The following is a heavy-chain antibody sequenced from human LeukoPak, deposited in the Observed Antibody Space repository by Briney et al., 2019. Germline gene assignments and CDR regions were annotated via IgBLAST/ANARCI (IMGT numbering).Heavy chain of an antibody. CDR1: GGTFSSYA. CDR3: ARARRLQTYDILTGPENYDAFDI. Sequence: SVKVSCKASGGTFSSYAISWVRQAPGQGLEWMGGIIPIFGTANYAQKFQGRVTITADESTSTAYMELSSLRSEDTAVYYCARARRLQTYDILTGPENYDAFDIWGQGTMVTVSS. J-gene: IGHJ3*02. V-gene: IGHV1-69*13. CDR2: IIPIFGTA. D-gene: IGHD3-9*01.